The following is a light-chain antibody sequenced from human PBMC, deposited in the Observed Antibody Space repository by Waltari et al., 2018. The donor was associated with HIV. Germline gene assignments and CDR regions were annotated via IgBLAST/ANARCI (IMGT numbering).Light chain of an antibody. CDR3: SSYAGNNLYV. J-gene: IGLJ1*01. V-gene: IGLV2-11*01. CDR2: YVT. CDR1: SSDAAAYNY. Sequence: QSALTQPRSVSGSPGQSVAISCTRTSSDAAAYNYVSWYQQHPGKVPKLIIYYVTTRPSGVPNLFSGSNPGHPASLTISGLQAADEADYYCSSYAGNNLYVFGSGTEVTVL.